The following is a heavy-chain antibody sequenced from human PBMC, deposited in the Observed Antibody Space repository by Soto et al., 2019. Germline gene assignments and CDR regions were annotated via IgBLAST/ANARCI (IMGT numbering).Heavy chain of an antibody. J-gene: IGHJ5*02. V-gene: IGHV1-2*04. Sequence: ASVKVSCKASGYTFTGYYMHWVRQAPGQGLEWMGWINPNSGGTNYAQKFQGWVTMTRDTSISTAYMELSRLRSDDTAVYYCTRYSVADKFNWIDPWGQGTLVTVSS. CDR1: GYTFTGYY. CDR3: TRYSVADKFNWIDP. D-gene: IGHD6-19*01. CDR2: INPNSGGT.